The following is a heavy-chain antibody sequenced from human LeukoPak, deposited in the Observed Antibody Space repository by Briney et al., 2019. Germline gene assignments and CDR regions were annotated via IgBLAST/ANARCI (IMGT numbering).Heavy chain of an antibody. CDR1: GGTFSSYA. CDR3: ARQLSGLGAFDI. D-gene: IGHD2-15*01. CDR2: IIPIFGTA. Sequence: SVKVSCKASGGTFSSYAISWVRQAPGQGLEWMGGIIPIFGTANYAQKFQGGVTITADESTSTAYMELSSLRSEDTAVYYCARQLSGLGAFDIWGHGTMVTVSS. V-gene: IGHV1-69*01. J-gene: IGHJ3*02.